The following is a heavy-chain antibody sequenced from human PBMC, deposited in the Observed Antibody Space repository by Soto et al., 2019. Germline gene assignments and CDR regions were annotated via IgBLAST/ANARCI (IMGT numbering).Heavy chain of an antibody. V-gene: IGHV1-3*05. Sequence: QVQLGQSGAEEKKPGASMKVSCKASGYTFTSYAMHWVRQAPGQRLEWMGWINAGNGNTKYSQKFQGRVTITRDTSASTAYMELSSLRSEDTAVYYCSRSIVVVTALDYWGQGTLVTVSS. CDR3: SRSIVVVTALDY. D-gene: IGHD2-21*02. J-gene: IGHJ4*02. CDR2: INAGNGNT. CDR1: GYTFTSYA.